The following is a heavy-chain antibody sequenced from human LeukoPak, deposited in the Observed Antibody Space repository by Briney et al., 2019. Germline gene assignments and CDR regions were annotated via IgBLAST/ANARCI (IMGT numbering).Heavy chain of an antibody. CDR3: ARSYGSGRRDAFDF. CDR2: INPNSGGT. V-gene: IGHV1-2*02. J-gene: IGHJ3*01. D-gene: IGHD3-10*01. Sequence: ASVTVSCKASGFTFTGYYMHWVREAPGQGVEWMGWINPNSGGTSYAQKFQGRFTITRDTSISTAYMELSRLRSDDTAVYYCARSYGSGRRDAFDFWGQGTMVTVSS. CDR1: GFTFTGYY.